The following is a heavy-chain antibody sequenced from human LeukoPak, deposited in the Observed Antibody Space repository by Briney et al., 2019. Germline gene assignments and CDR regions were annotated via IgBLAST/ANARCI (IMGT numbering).Heavy chain of an antibody. CDR2: INPNSGGT. Sequence: ASVKVSCKASGYTFNGYYIHWVRQAPGQGLEWMGWINPNSGGTNYAQKFQGRVTMTTDTSISTAHMEVSRLRSDDTAVYYCAGVIQLPSPFDFWGQGTLVTVSS. V-gene: IGHV1-2*02. D-gene: IGHD2-2*01. J-gene: IGHJ4*02. CDR3: AGVIQLPSPFDF. CDR1: GYTFNGYY.